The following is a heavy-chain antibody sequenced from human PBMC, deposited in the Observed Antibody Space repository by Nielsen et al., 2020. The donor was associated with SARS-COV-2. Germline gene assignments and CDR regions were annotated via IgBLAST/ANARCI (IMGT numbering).Heavy chain of an antibody. V-gene: IGHV3-23*01. Sequence: GESLKISCAASGFRFSSYAMSWVRQAPGTGLEWVSHISDNGRNSYYAASVKGRFTISRDNSKDTLHLHMGSLRAEDTALYYCAKQFAKSDFDYVYDFWGQGIQVTVS. D-gene: IGHD5-12*01. CDR2: ISDNGRNS. CDR3: AKQFAKSDFDYVYDF. J-gene: IGHJ4*02. CDR1: GFRFSSYA.